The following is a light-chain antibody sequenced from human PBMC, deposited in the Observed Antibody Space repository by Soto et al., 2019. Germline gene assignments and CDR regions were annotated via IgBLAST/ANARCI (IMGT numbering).Light chain of an antibody. CDR1: QSVGSN. CDR2: GAS. J-gene: IGKJ1*01. Sequence: VLMTQSPATLSVSPGESATLSCRASQSVGSNLAWYQQKPGQAPRLLISGASTRATGVPARFSGSGSVTEFTLTISSLQSDDFAIYHCQQYNNWPPTFGQGTKVEIK. CDR3: QQYNNWPPT. V-gene: IGKV3-15*01.